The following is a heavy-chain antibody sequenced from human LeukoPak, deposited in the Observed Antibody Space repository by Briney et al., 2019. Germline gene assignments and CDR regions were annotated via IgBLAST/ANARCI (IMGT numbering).Heavy chain of an antibody. CDR2: ISGSSSST. CDR1: GFTFSSYE. D-gene: IGHD3-22*01. Sequence: GGALLLSCAASGFTFSSYEMNWVRQAPGKGLEGVSAISGSSSSTYYADSVKGRFTISRDNSKNTLYLQMNSLRAEDTAVYYCAKVRMITMIAYDAFDIWGQGTMVTVSS. CDR3: AKVRMITMIAYDAFDI. V-gene: IGHV3-23*01. J-gene: IGHJ3*02.